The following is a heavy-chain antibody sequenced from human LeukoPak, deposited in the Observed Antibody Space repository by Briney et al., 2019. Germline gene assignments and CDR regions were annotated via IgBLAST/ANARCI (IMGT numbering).Heavy chain of an antibody. Sequence: ASVKVSRKASGGTFSSYAISWVRQAPGQGLEWMGRIIPIFGTANYAQKFHGRVTITTDESTSTAYMELSSLRSEDTAVYYCARDLSGSYLDYWGQGTLVTVSS. CDR3: ARDLSGSYLDY. CDR1: GGTFSSYA. V-gene: IGHV1-69*05. J-gene: IGHJ4*02. D-gene: IGHD1-26*01. CDR2: IIPIFGTA.